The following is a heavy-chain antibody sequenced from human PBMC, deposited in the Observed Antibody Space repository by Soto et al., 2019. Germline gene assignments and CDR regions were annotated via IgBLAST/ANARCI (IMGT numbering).Heavy chain of an antibody. CDR1: GIIFTNYA. J-gene: IGHJ4*02. CDR3: AKHRGFVAGPFDS. Sequence: EVQLLEPGGGLAQPGGSLRLSCAVSGIIFTNYAMGWVRQAPGKGLEWVSGISGNVGSTTHYADSVKGRFTISRDNSKNILFLQMNSLRAEDTAVYYCAKHRGFVAGPFDSWGQGTLVIVSS. V-gene: IGHV3-23*01. D-gene: IGHD6-19*01. CDR2: ISGNVGSTT.